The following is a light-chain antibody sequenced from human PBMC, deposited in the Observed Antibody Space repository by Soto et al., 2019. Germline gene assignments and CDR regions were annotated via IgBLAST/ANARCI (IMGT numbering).Light chain of an antibody. CDR1: SGDIGDYNY. CDR3: CSYTRSGTLI. Sequence: QCALTQPASVSGSPGQSITISCVGTSGDIGDYNYVSWYQQQPGKVPKVIIYDVSNRPSGVSYRFSGTKSGNTASLTVSGLQAEDEADYYCCSYTRSGTLIFGTGTKVTVL. CDR2: DVS. J-gene: IGLJ1*01. V-gene: IGLV2-14*01.